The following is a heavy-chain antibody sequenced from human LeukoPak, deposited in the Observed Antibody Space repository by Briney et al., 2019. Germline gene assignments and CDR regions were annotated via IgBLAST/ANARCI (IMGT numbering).Heavy chain of an antibody. CDR2: MYYSGGT. J-gene: IGHJ3*02. CDR3: ARRPPWWQDPGITFDI. V-gene: IGHV4-39*01. Sequence: KTSETLSLTCTVSGGSISSRPSYCGWIRQPPGKGLEWIGGMYYSGGTNYNPSLRSRVTMSVDTSKNQFSLKLSSVTAADTAVYYCARRPPWWQDPGITFDIWGQGTMVTVSS. CDR1: GGSISSRPSY. D-gene: IGHD2-15*01.